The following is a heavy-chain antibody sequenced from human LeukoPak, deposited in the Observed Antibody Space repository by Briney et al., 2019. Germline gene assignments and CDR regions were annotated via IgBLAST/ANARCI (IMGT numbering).Heavy chain of an antibody. CDR3: ARDLYYGGLGHWFDP. CDR1: RGSIRTNY. D-gene: IGHD3-10*01. CDR2: IYNSGNT. V-gene: IGHV4-59*01. Sequence: SETLSLTCTVPRGSIRTNYRSWIRQPPGKGLEWSGYIYNSGNTNYNPSLKRRVTISMDPSKNQFSLRLTSVTAADTAVYYCARDLYYGGLGHWFDPWGQGTLVTVSS. J-gene: IGHJ5*02.